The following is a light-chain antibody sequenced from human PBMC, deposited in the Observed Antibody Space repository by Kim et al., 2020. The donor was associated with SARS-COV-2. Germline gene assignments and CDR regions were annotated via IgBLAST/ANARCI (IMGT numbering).Light chain of an antibody. CDR1: QSINYW. Sequence: VGDRVTITCRASQSINYWLAWYQQKPGKAPKVLIYRASNLESGVPSRFSASGSGTEFTLTISILQPDDFATYYCQQYGDQYSPWTFGQGTKVDIK. J-gene: IGKJ1*01. CDR3: QQYGDQYSPWT. V-gene: IGKV1-5*03. CDR2: RAS.